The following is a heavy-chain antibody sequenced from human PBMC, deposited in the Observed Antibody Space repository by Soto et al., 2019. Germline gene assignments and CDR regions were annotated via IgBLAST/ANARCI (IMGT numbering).Heavy chain of an antibody. Sequence: GASVKVSCKASGCTFSSYTISWVRQAPGQGLEWMGRIIPILGIANYAQKFQGRVTITADKSTSTAYMELSSLRSEDTAVYYCARDRGPPGGQAFDYWGQGTLVTVSS. D-gene: IGHD1-1*01. CDR1: GCTFSSYT. CDR2: IIPILGIA. CDR3: ARDRGPPGGQAFDY. V-gene: IGHV1-69*04. J-gene: IGHJ4*02.